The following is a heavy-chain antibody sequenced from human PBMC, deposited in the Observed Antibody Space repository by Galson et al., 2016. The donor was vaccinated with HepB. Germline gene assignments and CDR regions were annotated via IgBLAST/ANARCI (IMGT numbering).Heavy chain of an antibody. V-gene: IGHV3-53*01. Sequence: SLRLSCAASGFTVSNNYLKWVRQAPGKGLEWVSLIYSSGSTYYADSVKGRFTISRDTSMNTLFLQMNNLRVEDTAVYYCARCPDYWGQGTLVTVSS. CDR2: IYSSGST. CDR1: GFTVSNNY. CDR3: ARCPDY. J-gene: IGHJ4*02.